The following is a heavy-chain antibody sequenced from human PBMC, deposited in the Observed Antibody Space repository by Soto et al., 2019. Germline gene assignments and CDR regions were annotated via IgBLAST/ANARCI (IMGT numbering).Heavy chain of an antibody. CDR1: GGSISSSSYY. CDR2: IYYSGST. J-gene: IGHJ4*02. CDR3: ARHYVDIVATMTSPFDY. Sequence: SETLSLTCTVSGGSISSSSYYWGWIRQPPGKGLEWIGSIYYSGSTYYNPSLKSRVTISVDTSKNQFSLKLSSVTAADTAVYYCARHYVDIVATMTSPFDYWGQGTLVTVSS. D-gene: IGHD5-12*01. V-gene: IGHV4-39*01.